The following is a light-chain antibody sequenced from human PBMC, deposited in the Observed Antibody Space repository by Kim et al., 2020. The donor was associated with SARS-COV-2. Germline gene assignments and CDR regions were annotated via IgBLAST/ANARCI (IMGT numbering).Light chain of an antibody. J-gene: IGLJ2*01. CDR1: CLRSYY. V-gene: IGLV3-19*01. CDR3: NSRDCNDNVV. Sequence: VSLGQTFRITCKGDCLRSYYATSYHQKPVQAPLYVIYGKITLPSGIPDRFAVSSSGNTASLTITGTQAGDEVDYYCNSRDCNDNVVFGGGTQLPVL. CDR2: GKI.